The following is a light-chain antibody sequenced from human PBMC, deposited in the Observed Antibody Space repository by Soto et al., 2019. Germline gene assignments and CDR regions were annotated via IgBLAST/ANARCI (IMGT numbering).Light chain of an antibody. Sequence: DIQMTQSPSSLSASVGDRVTITCRASQSISSYLNWYQQKPGKAPKLLIYDASSLHSGVPSRFSGSGSGTDFTLTISSLQPEDFATYYCQQSYSTPGTFGQGTKVDIK. CDR3: QQSYSTPGT. J-gene: IGKJ1*01. V-gene: IGKV1-39*01. CDR2: DAS. CDR1: QSISSY.